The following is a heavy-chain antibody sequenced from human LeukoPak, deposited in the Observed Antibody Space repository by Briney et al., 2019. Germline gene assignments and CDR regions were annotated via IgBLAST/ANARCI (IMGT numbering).Heavy chain of an antibody. D-gene: IGHD2-2*01. J-gene: IGHJ3*02. CDR1: GFTFGSYS. CDR3: ARDLIASGEYQLLMNAFDI. CDR2: ISSSSSYI. Sequence: PGGSLRLSCAASGFTFGSYSMNWVRQAPGKGLEWVSSISSSSSYIYYADSVKGRFTISRDNAKNSLYLQMNSLRAEDTAVYYRARDLIASGEYQLLMNAFDIWGQGTMVTVSS. V-gene: IGHV3-21*01.